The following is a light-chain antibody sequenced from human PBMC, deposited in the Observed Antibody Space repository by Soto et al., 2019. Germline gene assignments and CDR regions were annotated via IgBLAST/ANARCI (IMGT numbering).Light chain of an antibody. V-gene: IGLV2-8*01. CDR1: SSDVGGYNY. J-gene: IGLJ2*01. CDR3: SSYAGSKDFVV. CDR2: EVS. Sequence: QSVLTQPPSASGSPGQSVTISCTGTSSDVGGYNYVSWFQQHPGKAPKLMIYEVSKRPPGVPDRFSGSKSGNTASLSVSGRQAEDEAEYYCSSYAGSKDFVVFGGGTKLTVL.